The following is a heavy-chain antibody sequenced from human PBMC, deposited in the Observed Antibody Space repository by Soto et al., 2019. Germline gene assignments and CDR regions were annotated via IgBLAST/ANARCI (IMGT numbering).Heavy chain of an antibody. V-gene: IGHV4-31*03. Sequence: SETLSLTCTVSGGSISSGGYYWSWIRQHPGKDLEWIGYIYYSGSTYYNPSLKSRVTISVDTSKNQFSLQLNSVTPDDTAIYYCARGPGSLRPWGQGTLVTVSS. CDR1: GGSISSGGYY. D-gene: IGHD1-1*01. J-gene: IGHJ5*02. CDR3: ARGPGSLRP. CDR2: IYYSGST.